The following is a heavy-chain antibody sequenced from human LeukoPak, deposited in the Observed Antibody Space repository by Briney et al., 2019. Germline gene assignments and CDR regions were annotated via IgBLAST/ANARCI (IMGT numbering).Heavy chain of an antibody. CDR1: GNSIGSGDYY. J-gene: IGHJ4*02. V-gene: IGHV4-30-4*01. CDR2: IYYSGST. Sequence: SETLSLTCIVSGNSIGSGDYYWSWIRQPPGKGLEWIGYIYYSGSTYYNPSLKSRVTISVDTSKNQFSLKLSSVTAADTAVYYCARESGYSSGWYGYWGQGTLVTVSS. D-gene: IGHD6-19*01. CDR3: ARESGYSSGWYGY.